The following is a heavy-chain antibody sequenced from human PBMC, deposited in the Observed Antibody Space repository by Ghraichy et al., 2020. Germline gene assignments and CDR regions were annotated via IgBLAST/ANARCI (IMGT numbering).Heavy chain of an antibody. Sequence: SQTLSLTCAVYGGSFSGYYWSWIRQPPGKGLEWIGEINHSGSTNYNPSLKSRVTISVDTSKNQFSLKLSSVTAADTAVYYCARGHYYDSSGYYYWGQGTLVTVSS. CDR2: INHSGST. V-gene: IGHV4-34*01. D-gene: IGHD3-22*01. CDR3: ARGHYYDSSGYYY. J-gene: IGHJ4*02. CDR1: GGSFSGYY.